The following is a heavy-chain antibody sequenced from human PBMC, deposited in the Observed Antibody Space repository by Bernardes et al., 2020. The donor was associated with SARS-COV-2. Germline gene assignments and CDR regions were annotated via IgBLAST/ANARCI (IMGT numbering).Heavy chain of an antibody. J-gene: IGHJ4*02. V-gene: IGHV1-18*01. CDR3: ARGRGNLVRAVMKPPYYFDN. CDR1: GYTLTTYG. D-gene: IGHD3-10*01. CDR2: FSAYKGYT. Sequence: ASVKVSCKASGYTLTTYGLSWVRQAPGQGLEWMGWFSAYKGYTNYAQKFQGRVTMTTDTSTSTAYMELRSLTSDDTAIYYCARGRGNLVRAVMKPPYYFDNWGQGPLVSVSS.